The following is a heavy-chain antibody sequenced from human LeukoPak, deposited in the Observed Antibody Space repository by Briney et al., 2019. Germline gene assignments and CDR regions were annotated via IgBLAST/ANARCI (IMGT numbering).Heavy chain of an antibody. J-gene: IGHJ4*02. CDR2: ISWNSGSI. CDR1: GFTFDDYA. V-gene: IGHV3-9*01. Sequence: PGGSLRLSCAASGFTFDDYAMHWVRQAPGKGLEWVSGISWNSGSIGYADSVKGRFTSSRDNAKTSLYLQMTSLRAEDTALYYCAKDITAAGETFDYWGQGTLVTVSS. D-gene: IGHD6-13*01. CDR3: AKDITAAGETFDY.